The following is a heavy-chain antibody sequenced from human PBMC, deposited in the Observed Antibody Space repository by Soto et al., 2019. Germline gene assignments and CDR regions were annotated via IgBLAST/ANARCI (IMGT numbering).Heavy chain of an antibody. V-gene: IGHV1-24*01. Sequence: ASVKVSCKVSGYTLTELSMHWVRQAPGKGLEWMGGFDPEDGETIYAQKFQGRVTMTEDTSTDTAYMELSSLRSEDTAVYYCATHPEGRVYSSSSYYYGMDVWGQGTTVTVSS. CDR1: GYTLTELS. J-gene: IGHJ6*02. CDR3: ATHPEGRVYSSSSYYYGMDV. D-gene: IGHD6-6*01. CDR2: FDPEDGET.